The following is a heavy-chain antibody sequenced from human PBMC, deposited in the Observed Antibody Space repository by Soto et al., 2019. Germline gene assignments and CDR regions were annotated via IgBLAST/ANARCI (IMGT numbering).Heavy chain of an antibody. J-gene: IGHJ4*02. D-gene: IGHD6-6*01. Sequence: ASVKVSCKASGYTFTSYGISWVRQAPGQGLEWMGWISAYNGNTNYAQKLQGRVTMTTDTSTSTAYMELRSLRSDDTAVYYCARAYSSSSFGISYDWGYWGQGTLVTVSS. CDR2: ISAYNGNT. CDR1: GYTFTSYG. V-gene: IGHV1-18*01. CDR3: ARAYSSSSFGISYDWGY.